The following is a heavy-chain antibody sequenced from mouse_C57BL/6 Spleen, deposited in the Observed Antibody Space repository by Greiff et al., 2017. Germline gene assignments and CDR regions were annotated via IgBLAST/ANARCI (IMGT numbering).Heavy chain of an antibody. Sequence: QVHVKQSGAELVKPGASVKISCKASGYAFSSYWMNWVKQRPGKGLEWIGQIYPGDGDTNYNGKFKGKATLTADKSSSTAYMQLSSLTSEDSAVYFYARVGLGHDFGYWGQGTTLTVSS. V-gene: IGHV1-80*01. CDR3: ARVGLGHDFGY. J-gene: IGHJ2*01. CDR1: GYAFSSYW. D-gene: IGHD3-1*01. CDR2: IYPGDGDT.